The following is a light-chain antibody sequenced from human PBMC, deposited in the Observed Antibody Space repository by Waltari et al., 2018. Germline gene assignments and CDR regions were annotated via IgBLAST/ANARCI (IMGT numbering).Light chain of an antibody. CDR3: ASYTSTFTWV. V-gene: IGLV2-18*02. CDR1: RTYIGIYNH. J-gene: IGLJ3*02. Sequence: QSALTQPPSVSGSPGQSVTITSTGTRTYIGIYNHVPWCQQPPGTAPKLLIYDVTYRPSGVPDRFSGSKSGNTASLTISGLQTEDESDYYCASYTSTFTWVFGGGTKLTVL. CDR2: DVT.